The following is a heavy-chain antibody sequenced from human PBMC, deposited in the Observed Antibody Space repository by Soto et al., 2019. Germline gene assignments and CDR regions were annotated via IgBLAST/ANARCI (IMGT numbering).Heavy chain of an antibody. V-gene: IGHV3-9*01. CDR3: AKGSIYSSGYYFFDA. CDR2: LSWNSNKR. J-gene: IGHJ4*02. D-gene: IGHD6-19*01. Sequence: EVQLVESGGGLVQPGRSLRLSCTASGFTFDDYDMHWVRQAPGKGPEWVSGLSWNSNKRGYMDSARARFTVSRDNKNNSLFLEMNSLRPEDTALYYCAKGSIYSSGYYFFDAWGQGTLVTVSS. CDR1: GFTFDDYD.